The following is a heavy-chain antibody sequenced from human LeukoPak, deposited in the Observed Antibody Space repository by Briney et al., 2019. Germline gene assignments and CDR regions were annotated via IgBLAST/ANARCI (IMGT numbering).Heavy chain of an antibody. Sequence: PSETLSLTCTVSGGSISSYYWSWIPQPPGKGLEWIGYIYYSGSTNYNPSLKSRVTISVNTPKNQFSLKLSCVTAADTAVYYCARDQTITPLDIWGPGTMVTVSS. CDR2: IYYSGST. V-gene: IGHV4-59*01. CDR1: GGSISSYY. D-gene: IGHD5-12*01. CDR3: ARDQTITPLDI. J-gene: IGHJ3*02.